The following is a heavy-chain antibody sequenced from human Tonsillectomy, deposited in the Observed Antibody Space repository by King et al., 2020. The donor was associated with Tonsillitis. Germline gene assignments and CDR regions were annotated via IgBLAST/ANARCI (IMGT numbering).Heavy chain of an antibody. V-gene: IGHV4-39*07. CDR3: ARLSPYYYDSSGYGDFDY. CDR2: LYYSGST. Sequence: HLQLQESGPGLVKPSETLSLTCTVSGGSISSSSYYWGWIRQPPGKGLEWIGSLYYSGSTYYNPSLKSRVTISVDTSKNQFSLKLCSVTAADTAVYYCARLSPYYYDSSGYGDFDYWGQGTLVTVSS. J-gene: IGHJ4*02. CDR1: GGSISSSSYY. D-gene: IGHD3-22*01.